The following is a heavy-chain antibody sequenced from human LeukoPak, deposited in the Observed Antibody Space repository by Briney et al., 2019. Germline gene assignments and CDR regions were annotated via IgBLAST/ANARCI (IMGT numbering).Heavy chain of an antibody. Sequence: GGSLRLSCAASGFTFSDNYMSWIRQAPGKGLEWVSYITSSSDYTNYVDSVKGRFTISRDNAKNSLYLQMNSLRAEDTAVYYCATDSGSSYGSSNYWGQGTLVTVSS. V-gene: IGHV3-11*06. CDR3: ATDSGSSYGSSNY. J-gene: IGHJ4*02. D-gene: IGHD5-18*01. CDR2: ITSSSDYT. CDR1: GFTFSDNY.